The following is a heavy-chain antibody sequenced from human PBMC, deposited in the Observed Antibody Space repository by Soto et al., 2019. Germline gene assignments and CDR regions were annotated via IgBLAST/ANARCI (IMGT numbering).Heavy chain of an antibody. V-gene: IGHV3-23*01. CDR1: GFTFSSYA. J-gene: IGHJ4*02. CDR2: ISGSGGST. D-gene: IGHD6-19*01. CDR3: AKDLSSGIPYWFDY. Sequence: LSLTCAASGFTFSSYAMSWVRQAPGKGLEWVSAISGSGGSTYYADSVKGRFTISRDNSKNTLYLQMNSLRAEDTAVYYCAKDLSSGIPYWFDYWGQGTLVTVSS.